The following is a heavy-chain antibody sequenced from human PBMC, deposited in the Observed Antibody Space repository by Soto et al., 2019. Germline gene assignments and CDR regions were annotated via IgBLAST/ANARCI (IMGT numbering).Heavy chain of an antibody. CDR1: GYIFTTYG. CDR2: INPNSGHT. Sequence: QIQLLQSGAEVKKPGTSVKVSCQASGYIFTTYGIIWVRQAPGQGLEWMGCINPNSGHTNYAQNLNDRVTMTTDTATNTAYMELRSLRSNDTAVYFCARGQVVNFDNWFDPWGQGTLVTVSS. D-gene: IGHD3-22*01. J-gene: IGHJ5*02. V-gene: IGHV1-18*01. CDR3: ARGQVVNFDNWFDP.